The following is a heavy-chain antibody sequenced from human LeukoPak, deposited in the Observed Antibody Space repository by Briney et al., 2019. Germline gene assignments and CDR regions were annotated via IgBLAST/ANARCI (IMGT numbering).Heavy chain of an antibody. Sequence: SVKVSCKASGGTFSSYAISWARQAPGQGLEWMGRIIPILGIANYAQKFQGRVTITAGKSTSTAYMELSSLRSEDTAVYYCARDASEGYDSSGYSGYWGQGTLVTVSS. CDR2: IIPILGIA. CDR1: GGTFSSYA. J-gene: IGHJ4*02. V-gene: IGHV1-69*04. D-gene: IGHD3-22*01. CDR3: ARDASEGYDSSGYSGY.